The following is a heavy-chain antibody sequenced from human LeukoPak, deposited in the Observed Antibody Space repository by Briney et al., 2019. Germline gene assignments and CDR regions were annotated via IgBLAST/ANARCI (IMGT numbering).Heavy chain of an antibody. Sequence: GGSLRLSCAASGFTFSSYSINWVRQAPGKGLEWVSYISSSSTTIYYADSVKGRFTITRDNAKNSLYLQMNSLRAEDTAVYYCARSFYYDTLTGYYFFDYWGQGTLVTVSS. CDR1: GFTFSSYS. J-gene: IGHJ4*02. CDR2: ISSSSTTI. V-gene: IGHV3-48*04. D-gene: IGHD3-9*01. CDR3: ARSFYYDTLTGYYFFDY.